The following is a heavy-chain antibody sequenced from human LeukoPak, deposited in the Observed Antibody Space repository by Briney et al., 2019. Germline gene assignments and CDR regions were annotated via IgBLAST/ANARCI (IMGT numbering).Heavy chain of an antibody. D-gene: IGHD6-13*01. V-gene: IGHV4-31*03. CDR2: IYYSGST. J-gene: IGHJ5*02. CDR3: ARVSAEGAAAASNWFDP. Sequence: SETLSLTCTVSGGSISSGGYYWGWIRQHPGKGLEWIGYIYYSGSTYYNPSLKSRVTISVDTSKNQFSLKLSSVTAADTAVYYCARVSAEGAAAASNWFDPWGQGTLVTVSS. CDR1: GGSISSGGYY.